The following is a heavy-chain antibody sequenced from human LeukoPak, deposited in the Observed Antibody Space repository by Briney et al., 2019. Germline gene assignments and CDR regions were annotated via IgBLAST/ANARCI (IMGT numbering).Heavy chain of an antibody. CDR2: IYHSGST. CDR3: ARGSDDYGDSPLYYFDY. Sequence: SETLSLTCTVSGDSINSYYWSWIRQPAGKGLEWIGYIYHSGSTYYNPSLKSRVTMSVDTSKNQFSLKLSSVTAADTAVYYCARGSDDYGDSPLYYFDYWGQGTLVTVSS. D-gene: IGHD4-17*01. V-gene: IGHV4-59*06. J-gene: IGHJ4*02. CDR1: GDSINSYY.